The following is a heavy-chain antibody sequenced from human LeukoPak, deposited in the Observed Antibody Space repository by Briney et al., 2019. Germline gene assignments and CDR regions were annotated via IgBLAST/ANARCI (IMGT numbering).Heavy chain of an antibody. Sequence: SDTLSLTCSVSGRSIGSSCFYCGWLRQPPGKGLEWIGNIYYYGNTYYNPSLKSQFTISVDTSKDQFSLKLSSVTGADSAVYYCARLGATTKFYFDLWGQGTLVTVFS. V-gene: IGHV4-39*01. CDR1: GRSIGSSCFY. CDR3: ARLGATTKFYFDL. CDR2: IYYYGNT. J-gene: IGHJ4*02. D-gene: IGHD1-26*01.